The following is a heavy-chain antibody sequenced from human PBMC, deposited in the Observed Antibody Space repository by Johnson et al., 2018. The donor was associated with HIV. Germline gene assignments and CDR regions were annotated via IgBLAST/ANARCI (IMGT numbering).Heavy chain of an antibody. CDR1: GFTFSSYA. Sequence: MLLVESGGGVVQPGGSLRLSCAASGFTFSSYAMSWVRQAPGKGLEWVSAISGSDGSTYYADSVKGRFTISRDNSKNTLYLQMNSLRAEDTAVYYCARSRYDSSGYGIWGQGTMVTVSS. CDR2: ISGSDGST. D-gene: IGHD3-22*01. CDR3: ARSRYDSSGYGI. J-gene: IGHJ3*02. V-gene: IGHV3-23*04.